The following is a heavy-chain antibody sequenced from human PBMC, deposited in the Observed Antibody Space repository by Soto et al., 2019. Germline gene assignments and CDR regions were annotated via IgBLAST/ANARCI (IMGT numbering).Heavy chain of an antibody. CDR3: ARDRVTTVIDNWFDP. CDR1: GFTFSSYA. Sequence: QVQLVESGGGVVQPGRSLRLSCAASGFTFSSYAMHWVRQAPGKGLEWVAVISYDGSNKYYADSVKGRFTISRDNSKNTLYLQMNSLRAEDTAVYYCARDRVTTVIDNWFDPWGQGTLVTVSS. D-gene: IGHD4-17*01. V-gene: IGHV3-30-3*01. CDR2: ISYDGSNK. J-gene: IGHJ5*02.